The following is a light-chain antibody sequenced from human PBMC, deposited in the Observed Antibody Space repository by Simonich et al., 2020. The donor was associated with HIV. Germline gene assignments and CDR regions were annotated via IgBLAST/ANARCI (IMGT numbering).Light chain of an antibody. Sequence: IQMTQSPSYLSASVGDRVTLTCQASQDIANYLNWYQQKPGKAPKLLIFDASNLETGVPSRFSGNASGTDFTFTITSLRPEDIATYYCQQYDNLPYTFGQGTKLEIK. J-gene: IGKJ2*01. CDR2: DAS. CDR1: QDIANY. CDR3: QQYDNLPYT. V-gene: IGKV1-33*01.